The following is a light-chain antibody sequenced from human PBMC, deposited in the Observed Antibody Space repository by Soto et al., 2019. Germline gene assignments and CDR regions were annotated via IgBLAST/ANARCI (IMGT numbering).Light chain of an antibody. CDR2: DAS. V-gene: IGKV3-20*01. CDR1: QSVRSRY. CDR3: QQYGISVT. Sequence: DIVLTQSPGTLSLSPGERATLSCRASQSVRSRYLAWYQQKAGQAPRLLIYDASRRATGIPDRFSGSGSGTDFTLTISRLEPEDCAVYYCQQYGISVTFGGGTKVEIK. J-gene: IGKJ4*01.